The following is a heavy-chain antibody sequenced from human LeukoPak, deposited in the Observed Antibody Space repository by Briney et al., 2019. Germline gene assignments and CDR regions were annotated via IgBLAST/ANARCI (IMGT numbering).Heavy chain of an antibody. J-gene: IGHJ4*02. Sequence: GGSLRLSCAASGFTFSSYEMNWVRQAPGKGLVWVSRINSDGSSTSYADSVKGRFTISRDNAKNTLYLQMNSLRAEDTAVYYCARSRTYYYDSGDFDYWGQGTLVTVSS. CDR2: INSDGSST. V-gene: IGHV3-74*01. CDR1: GFTFSSYE. D-gene: IGHD3-22*01. CDR3: ARSRTYYYDSGDFDY.